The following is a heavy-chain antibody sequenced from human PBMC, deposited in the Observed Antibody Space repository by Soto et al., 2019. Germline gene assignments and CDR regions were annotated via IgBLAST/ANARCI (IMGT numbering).Heavy chain of an antibody. CDR1: GYTFSSYA. CDR2: INAGYGNT. D-gene: IGHD7-27*01. Sequence: ASVKVSCKASGYTFSSYAMHWVRQAPGQRLEWMGWINAGYGNTKSSQKFQDRVTISRDTSASTAYVELTSLRSEDTAVYYCARDTGDGTFDFCGQGTLVTVSS. CDR3: ARDTGDGTFDF. V-gene: IGHV1-3*01. J-gene: IGHJ4*02.